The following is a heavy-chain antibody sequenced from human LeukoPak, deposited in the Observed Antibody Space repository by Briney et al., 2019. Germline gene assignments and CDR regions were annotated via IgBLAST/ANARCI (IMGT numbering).Heavy chain of an antibody. V-gene: IGHV4-38-2*02. Sequence: SETLSLTCTVSGYSISSGYYWGWIRQPPGKGLEWIESIYHSGSTYYNPSLKSQVTISVDTPKNQFSLNLSYVTAADTAVFYCARSWFGEYVGGAFDIWGQGTMVTVSS. CDR1: GYSISSGYY. CDR2: IYHSGST. CDR3: ARSWFGEYVGGAFDI. J-gene: IGHJ3*02. D-gene: IGHD3-10*01.